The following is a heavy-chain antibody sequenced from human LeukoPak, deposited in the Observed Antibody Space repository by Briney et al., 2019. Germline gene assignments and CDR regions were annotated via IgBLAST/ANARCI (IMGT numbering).Heavy chain of an antibody. J-gene: IGHJ4*02. CDR3: ARVLEGILTGYRNFDY. V-gene: IGHV1-18*04. CDR1: GYTFTSYG. D-gene: IGHD3-9*01. Sequence: GASVKVSCKASGYTFTSYGISWVRQAPGQGLEWMGWISAYNSNTNYAQKLQGRVTMTTDTSTSTAYMELRSLRSDDTAVYYCARVLEGILTGYRNFDYWGQGTLVTVSS. CDR2: ISAYNSNT.